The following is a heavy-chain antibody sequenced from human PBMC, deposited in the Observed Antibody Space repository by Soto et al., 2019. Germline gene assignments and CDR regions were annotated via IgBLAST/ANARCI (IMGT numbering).Heavy chain of an antibody. V-gene: IGHV4-30-4*01. CDR2: IYYSGST. D-gene: IGHD2-2*01. Sequence: PSETLSLACTVSGGSISSGDYYWSWIRQPPEKGLEWIGYIYYSGSTYYNPSLKSRVTISVDTSKNQFSLKLSSVAAADTAVYYCARVHCISTSCYIDYWGQGTLVTVSS. J-gene: IGHJ4*02. CDR3: ARVHCISTSCYIDY. CDR1: GGSISSGDYY.